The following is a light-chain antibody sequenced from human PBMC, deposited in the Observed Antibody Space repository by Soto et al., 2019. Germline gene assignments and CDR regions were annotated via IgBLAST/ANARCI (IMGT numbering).Light chain of an antibody. V-gene: IGKV1-8*01. Sequence: AILMTQSPSSLSASTGDRVTITCRASQGISSYLAWYQQKPGQAPKLLIYKASTLKSGVPSRFRGSGSGTEFTLTISSLKPDDFATYYCQHYNSYPEAFGQGTKVDIK. CDR2: KAS. CDR3: QHYNSYPEA. J-gene: IGKJ1*01. CDR1: QGISSY.